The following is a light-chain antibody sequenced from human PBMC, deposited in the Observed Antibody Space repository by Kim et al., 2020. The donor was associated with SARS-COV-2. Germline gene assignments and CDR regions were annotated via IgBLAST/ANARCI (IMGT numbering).Light chain of an antibody. J-gene: IGKJ1*01. CDR3: QTFGDSRWT. Sequence: EIVLTQSPGTLSLSPGERATLSCRASQSINNNYLAWYQQKPGQAPSLLIYGASTMATGIPDRFSGSGSGTDFTLTISRLEPEDLAVYYCQTFGDSRWTFGQGTKVEI. V-gene: IGKV3-20*01. CDR1: QSINNNY. CDR2: GAS.